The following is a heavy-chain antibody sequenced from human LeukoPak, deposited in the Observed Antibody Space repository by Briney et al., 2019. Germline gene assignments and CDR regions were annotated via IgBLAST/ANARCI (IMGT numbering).Heavy chain of an antibody. CDR1: GYTLTELS. Sequence: ASVKVSCKVSGYTLTELSMHWVRQAPGKGLEWMGGFDPEDRETIYAQNFQGRVTMTEDTSTDTTYMEPSSLKSEDTAVYYCATDGRPYYYGSGSYRFYYFDYWGQGTLVTVSS. V-gene: IGHV1-24*01. CDR2: FDPEDRET. CDR3: ATDGRPYYYGSGSYRFYYFDY. D-gene: IGHD3-10*01. J-gene: IGHJ4*02.